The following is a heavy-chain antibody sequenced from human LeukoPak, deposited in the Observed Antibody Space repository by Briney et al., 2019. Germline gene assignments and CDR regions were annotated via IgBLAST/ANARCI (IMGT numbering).Heavy chain of an antibody. CDR1: GFTFSSYE. CDR3: ARGTYCGGDCYLPTAYFDY. Sequence: GGSLRLSCAASGFTFSSYEMNWVRQAPGKGLEWVSYISSSGSTIYYADSVKGRFTISRDNAKNSLYLQMNSLRAEDTAVYYWARGTYCGGDCYLPTAYFDYWGQGTLVTVSS. CDR2: ISSSGSTI. V-gene: IGHV3-48*03. D-gene: IGHD2-21*02. J-gene: IGHJ4*02.